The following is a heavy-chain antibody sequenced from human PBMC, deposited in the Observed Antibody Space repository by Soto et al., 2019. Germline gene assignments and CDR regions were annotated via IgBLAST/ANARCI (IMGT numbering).Heavy chain of an antibody. Sequence: GSHWVLKKKGKGLEWVAVIWYDGSNKYYADSVKGRFTISRDNSKNTLYLQMNSLRAEDTAVYYCARDHWSHSSSWFMAHYWGQGTLVTVSS. CDR2: IWYDGSNK. J-gene: IGHJ4*02. D-gene: IGHD6-13*01. V-gene: IGHV3-33*01. CDR3: ARDHWSHSSSWFMAHY. CDR1: G.